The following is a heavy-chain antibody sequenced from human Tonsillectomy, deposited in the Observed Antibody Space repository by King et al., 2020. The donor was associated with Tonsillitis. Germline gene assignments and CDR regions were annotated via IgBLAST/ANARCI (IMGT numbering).Heavy chain of an antibody. D-gene: IGHD5-18*01. J-gene: IGHJ4*02. V-gene: IGHV3-7*03. CDR2: IKQDGSEK. CDR3: ARDGKYTAMVPFDY. Sequence: VQLVESGGGLVQPGGSLRLSCAASGFTFSSYWMSWVRQAPGKGLEWVANIKQDGSEKYYVDSVKGRFTISRDKAKNSLYLQMNSLRAEDTAVYYCARDGKYTAMVPFDYWGQGTLVTVSS. CDR1: GFTFSSYW.